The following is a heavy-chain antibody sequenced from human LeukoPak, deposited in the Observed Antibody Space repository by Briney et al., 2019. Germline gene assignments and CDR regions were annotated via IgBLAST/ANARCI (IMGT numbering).Heavy chain of an antibody. CDR3: ARGYLSSIRTDYFDY. Sequence: GGSLRLSCAASGFTFSSHGMHWVRQAPGKGLEWVAVISYDGSNTYYTDSVKGRFTISRDNSKNTLYMQMNSLRAEDTSVYYAARGYLSSIRTDYFDYWGQGTLVTVSS. V-gene: IGHV3-30*03. D-gene: IGHD6-13*01. CDR2: ISYDGSNT. J-gene: IGHJ4*02. CDR1: GFTFSSHG.